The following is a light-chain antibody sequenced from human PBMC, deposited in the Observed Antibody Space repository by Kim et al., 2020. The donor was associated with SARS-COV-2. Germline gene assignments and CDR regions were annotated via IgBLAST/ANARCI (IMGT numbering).Light chain of an antibody. Sequence: KPVTISCTGDGGSIATNYVKGYQQRRGSAPATVIYEDNQRPSGVPDRFSGSIDSSSNSASLTISGLKTDDEADYYCLSYDNNNQGVFGGGTQLTVL. J-gene: IGLJ3*02. CDR2: EDN. V-gene: IGLV6-57*02. CDR3: LSYDNNNQGV. CDR1: GGSIATNY.